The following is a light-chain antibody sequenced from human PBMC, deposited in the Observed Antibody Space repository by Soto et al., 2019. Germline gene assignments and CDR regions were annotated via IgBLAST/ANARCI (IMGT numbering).Light chain of an antibody. J-gene: IGLJ2*01. V-gene: IGLV2-14*01. Sequence: QSALTQPASVSGSPGQSITISCTGTSSDVGGYNYVAWYQQHPGKAPKLMIYDVSNRPSGVSNRFSGSKSGNTASLTISGLQAEHEADYYCSSYTSSRTLFGGGTKLTVL. CDR3: SSYTSSRTL. CDR2: DVS. CDR1: SSDVGGYNY.